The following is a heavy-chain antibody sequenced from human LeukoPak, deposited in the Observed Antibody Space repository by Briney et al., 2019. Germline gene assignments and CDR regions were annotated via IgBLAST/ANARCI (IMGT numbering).Heavy chain of an antibody. Sequence: PSETLSLTCTVSGGSISSYYWSWIRHPPGKGLEWIGYIYYSGSTNYNPSLKSRVTISVDTSKNQFSLKLSSVTAADTAVYYCARDPLYYDILAGYYTGGMDAWGKGTTVTVSS. V-gene: IGHV4-59*01. CDR1: GGSISSYY. J-gene: IGHJ6*04. CDR2: IYYSGST. D-gene: IGHD3-9*01. CDR3: ARDPLYYDILAGYYTGGMDA.